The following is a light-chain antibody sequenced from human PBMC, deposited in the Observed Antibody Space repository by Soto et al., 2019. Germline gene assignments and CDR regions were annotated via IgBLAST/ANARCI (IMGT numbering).Light chain of an antibody. V-gene: IGKV3-15*01. Sequence: VLTQSPATLSVSPVERATLSCMASQSVSSNLAWYQQKPGQAPRLLIYGASTRATGIPARFSGSGSGTEFTLTISSLQSEDFAVYYCQQYNNWPPGFTFGQGTKVDIK. J-gene: IGKJ1*01. CDR1: QSVSSN. CDR2: GAS. CDR3: QQYNNWPPGFT.